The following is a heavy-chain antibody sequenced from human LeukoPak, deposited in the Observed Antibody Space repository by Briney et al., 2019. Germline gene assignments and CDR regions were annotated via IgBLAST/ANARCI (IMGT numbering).Heavy chain of an antibody. CDR2: INHSGST. Sequence: KPSETLSLTCAVYGGSFSGYYWSWIRQPPGKGLEWIGEINHSGSTNYNPSLKSRVTISVDTSKNQFSLKLSSVTAADTAVYFCASQWTIFDAFDIWGQGTMVTVSS. CDR3: ASQWTIFDAFDI. CDR1: GGSFSGYY. J-gene: IGHJ3*02. V-gene: IGHV4-34*01. D-gene: IGHD2-8*01.